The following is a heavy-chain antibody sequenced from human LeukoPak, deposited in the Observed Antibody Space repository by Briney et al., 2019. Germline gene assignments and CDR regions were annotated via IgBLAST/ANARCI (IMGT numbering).Heavy chain of an antibody. CDR1: GGTFSSSA. Sequence: SVKVSCKASGGTFSSSAISWVRQAPGQGLEWMGRIIPIFGIANYAQKFQGRVTITADKSTSTAYMELSSLRSEDTAVYYCASGTTVVTALDYWGKATLVTVSS. CDR3: ASGTTVVTALDY. J-gene: IGHJ4*02. CDR2: IIPIFGIA. V-gene: IGHV1-69*04. D-gene: IGHD4-23*01.